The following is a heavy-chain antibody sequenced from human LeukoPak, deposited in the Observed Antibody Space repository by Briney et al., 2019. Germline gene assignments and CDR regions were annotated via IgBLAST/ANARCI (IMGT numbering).Heavy chain of an antibody. J-gene: IGHJ6*03. D-gene: IGHD1/OR15-1a*01. V-gene: IGHV3-7*01. CDR2: IKQDGSEK. CDR3: ASNKSQKKGYYYYYMDV. CDR1: GFTFSSYW. Sequence: GGSLRLSCAASGFTFSSYWMSWVRQAPGKGLEWVANIKQDGSEKYYVDSVKGRFTTSRDNAKNSLYLQMNSLRAEDTAVYYCASNKSQKKGYYYYYMDVWGKGTTVTVSS.